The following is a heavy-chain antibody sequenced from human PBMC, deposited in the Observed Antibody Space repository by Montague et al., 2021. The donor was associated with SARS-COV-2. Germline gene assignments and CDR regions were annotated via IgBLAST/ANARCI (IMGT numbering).Heavy chain of an antibody. CDR3: VKDLVLRAARPDALDV. D-gene: IGHD6-6*01. Sequence: SLRLSCAASGFTFSSYSVNWVRQAPGKGLEWISYISSSTNIIYYADSVKGRFTISRDNARNSLYLQMNSLRVDDTAVYYCVKDLVLRAARPDALDVWGQGTVVTVSS. CDR2: ISSSTNII. CDR1: GFTFSSYS. V-gene: IGHV3-48*04. J-gene: IGHJ3*01.